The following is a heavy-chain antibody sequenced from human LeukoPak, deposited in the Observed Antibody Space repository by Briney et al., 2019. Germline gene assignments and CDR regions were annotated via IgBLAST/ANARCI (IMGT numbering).Heavy chain of an antibody. D-gene: IGHD2/OR15-2a*01. CDR1: GGSFSGYY. CDR2: INHSGST. Sequence: SETLSLTCAVYGGSFSGYYWSWIRQPPGKGLEWIGEINHSGSTNYNPSLKSRVTISVDTSKNQFSLKLSSVTAADTAVYYCARENTDKFDYWGQGTLVTVSS. V-gene: IGHV4-34*01. J-gene: IGHJ4*02. CDR3: ARENTDKFDY.